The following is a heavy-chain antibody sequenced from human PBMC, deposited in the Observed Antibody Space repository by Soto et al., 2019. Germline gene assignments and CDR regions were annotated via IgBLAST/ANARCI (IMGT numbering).Heavy chain of an antibody. CDR1: GYIFTNYD. CDR2: MNPNTGNT. CDR3: ARATRVAVAGTIYFFDY. Sequence: QVQLVQSGAEVKKPGASVKVSCKASGYIFTNYDINWVRQATGQGLEWMGWMNPNTGNTGYAQKFQGRVTMSRDTSINTAYMELSGLRSEDTAVYYCARATRVAVAGTIYFFDYWGQETLVTVSS. D-gene: IGHD6-13*01. J-gene: IGHJ4*02. V-gene: IGHV1-8*01.